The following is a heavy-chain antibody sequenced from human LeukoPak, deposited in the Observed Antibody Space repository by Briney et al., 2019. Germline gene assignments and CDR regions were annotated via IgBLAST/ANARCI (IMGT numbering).Heavy chain of an antibody. CDR3: AKGVFATPGAP. D-gene: IGHD6-13*01. Sequence: QPGWSLRLSCAASGFTFSSYAMTWFRQAPGKGLEWVSTITGGGGSTYYADSVKGRFTISRDNSKDTLYLLMNSLRAEDTAVYYCAKGVFATPGAPWGQGTLVTVSS. CDR2: ITGGGGST. J-gene: IGHJ5*02. CDR1: GFTFSSYA. V-gene: IGHV3-23*01.